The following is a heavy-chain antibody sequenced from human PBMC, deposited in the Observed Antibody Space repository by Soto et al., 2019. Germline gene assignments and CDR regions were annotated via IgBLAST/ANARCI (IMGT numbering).Heavy chain of an antibody. J-gene: IGHJ4*02. CDR3: AKETYYHDSSGYYVFDS. D-gene: IGHD3-22*01. CDR2: ISYDGSNK. CDR1: GFSFSSYG. V-gene: IGHV3-30*18. Sequence: QVQLVESGGGVVQPGTSLRLSCAASGFSFSSYGMHWVRQTPGKGLEWVAGISYDGSNKYYVDSMKGRLTISRDNSKNTLDLQMNSLRAEDKAVYYCAKETYYHDSSGYYVFDSWGQGTLVTVSS.